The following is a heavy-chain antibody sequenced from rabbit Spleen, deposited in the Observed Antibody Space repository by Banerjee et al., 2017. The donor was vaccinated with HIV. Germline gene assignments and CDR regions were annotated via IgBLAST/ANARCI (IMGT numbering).Heavy chain of an antibody. CDR3: ARDGAGGSYFAL. CDR1: GFSFSSSYY. CDR2: VRGDSAST. J-gene: IGHJ4*01. Sequence: QSLEESGGGLVQPEGSLTLTCTASGFSFSSSYYMCWVRQALGKGLEWIACVRGDSASTYYASWAKGRFTFSKTSSTTVTLQMTSLTAADTATYFCARDGAGGSYFALWGPGTLVTVS. V-gene: IGHV1S40*01. D-gene: IGHD8-1*01.